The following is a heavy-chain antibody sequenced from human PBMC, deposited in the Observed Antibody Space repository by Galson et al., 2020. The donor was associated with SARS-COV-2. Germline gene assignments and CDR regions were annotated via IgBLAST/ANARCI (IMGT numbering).Heavy chain of an antibody. CDR3: ASCMVRGGYYYYGMDV. J-gene: IGHJ6*02. Sequence: GESLKISCKCSGYSFTSYWIGWVRQMPGKGLEWMGIIYPGDSDTRYSPSFQGQVTISADKSISTAYLQWSSLKASDTAMYYCASCMVRGGYYYYGMDVWGQGTTVTVSS. CDR2: IYPGDSDT. CDR1: GYSFTSYW. V-gene: IGHV5-51*01. D-gene: IGHD3-10*01.